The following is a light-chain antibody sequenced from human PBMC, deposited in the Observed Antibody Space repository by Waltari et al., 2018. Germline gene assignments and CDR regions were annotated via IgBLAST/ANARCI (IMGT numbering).Light chain of an antibody. J-gene: IGKJ4*01. CDR3: QQRANWPPLT. V-gene: IGKV3-11*01. Sequence: EIVLTQSPATLSLAPGERATLSCMASQSVSTFLAWYQQKPGQAPRLLIYHASTRATGVPARFSGSGSGTDFTLTISSLEPEDFAVYYCQQRANWPPLTFGGGTKVEI. CDR2: HAS. CDR1: QSVSTF.